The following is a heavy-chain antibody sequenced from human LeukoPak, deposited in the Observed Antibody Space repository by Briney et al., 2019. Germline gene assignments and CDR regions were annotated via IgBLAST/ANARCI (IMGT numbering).Heavy chain of an antibody. V-gene: IGHV3-11*05. CDR2: ISSSTSYT. CDR1: GFTFSDYY. D-gene: IGHD3-10*01. CDR3: ARVYGYYGSGNYYLDY. J-gene: IGHJ4*02. Sequence: GRSLRLSCAASGFTFSDYYMSWIRQAPGKGLEWVSYISSSTSYTYYADSVKGRFTISRDNAKNSLCLQMNSLRAEDTAVYYCARVYGYYGSGNYYLDYWGQGTLVTVSS.